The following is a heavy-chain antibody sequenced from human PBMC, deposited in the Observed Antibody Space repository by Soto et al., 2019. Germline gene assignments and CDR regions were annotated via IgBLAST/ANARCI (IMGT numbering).Heavy chain of an antibody. D-gene: IGHD5-18*01. J-gene: IGHJ6*02. CDR1: GFTFSSYA. CDR3: AKERGYNYGYDAMDV. CDR2: ISGSGGST. Sequence: EVQLLESGGGLVQPGGPLRLSCAASGFTFSSYAMSWVRQAPGKGLEWVSGISGSGGSTYYADSVKGRFTISRDNSKNTLYLQTNSLRAEDTAVYYCAKERGYNYGYDAMDVWGQGTTVTVSS. V-gene: IGHV3-23*01.